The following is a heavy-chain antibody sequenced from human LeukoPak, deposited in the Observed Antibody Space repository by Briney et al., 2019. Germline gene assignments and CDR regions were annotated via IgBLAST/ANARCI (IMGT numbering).Heavy chain of an antibody. CDR3: ARRRGYSYGPGDY. CDR1: GFTFSDYY. Sequence: PGGSLRLSCAASGFTFSDYYMSWVRQAPGKGLEWVSAISGSGGSTYYADSVKGRFTISRDNSKNTLYLQMNSLRAEDTAVYYCARRRGYSYGPGDYWGQGTLVTVSS. D-gene: IGHD5-18*01. J-gene: IGHJ4*02. V-gene: IGHV3-23*01. CDR2: ISGSGGST.